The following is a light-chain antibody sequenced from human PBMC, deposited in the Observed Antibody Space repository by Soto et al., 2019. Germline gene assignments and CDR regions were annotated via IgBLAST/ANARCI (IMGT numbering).Light chain of an antibody. CDR2: GAS. CDR3: QQYKNWPPWT. CDR1: ENLNTN. J-gene: IGKJ1*01. Sequence: EIVMTQSPGTLSVSPGERATLSCRASENLNTNLAWYQQRPGQAPRLLIYGASTRATGVPARFTGSGSGTDFTLTISSPQFEDFAVYFCQQYKNWPPWTFGQGTKVDIK. V-gene: IGKV3-15*01.